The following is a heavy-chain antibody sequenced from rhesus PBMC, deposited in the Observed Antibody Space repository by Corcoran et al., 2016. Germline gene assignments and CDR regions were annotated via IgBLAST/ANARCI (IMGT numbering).Heavy chain of an antibody. J-gene: IGHJ4*01. CDR2: IKNKAKGGTA. CDR1: GFTFSDYY. Sequence: EVRLVESGGGLVQHGGSLRPSCAASGFTFSDYYMSWVRQAPGKGPERVGFIKNKAKGGTAEYAASVKGRLTISRYDSKSIASLQMNSLKTEDTAVYYCARRDYWGQGVLVTVSS. V-gene: IGHV3-116*02. CDR3: ARRDY.